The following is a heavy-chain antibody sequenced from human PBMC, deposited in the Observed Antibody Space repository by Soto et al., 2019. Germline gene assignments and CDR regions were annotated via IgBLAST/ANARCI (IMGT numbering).Heavy chain of an antibody. V-gene: IGHV3-30*18. CDR3: AKPSGGGYSYGYFEY. D-gene: IGHD5-18*01. Sequence: LGLSFAAYGFTFSSYGMHWVRQAPGKWLEWVAVISYDGSNKYYADSVKGRFTISRDNSKNTLYLQMNSLRAEDTAVYYCAKPSGGGYSYGYFEYWGQGTLVTVSS. CDR1: GFTFSSYG. J-gene: IGHJ4*02. CDR2: ISYDGSNK.